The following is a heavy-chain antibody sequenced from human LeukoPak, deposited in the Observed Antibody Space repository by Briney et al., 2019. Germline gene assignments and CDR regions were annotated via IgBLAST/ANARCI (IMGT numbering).Heavy chain of an antibody. J-gene: IGHJ6*03. CDR1: GGSISSYY. CDR2: IYTSGST. CDR3: ARVGNPVYYYYMDV. Sequence: PSETLSLTCTVSGGSISSYYWSWIRQPAGKGLEWIGRIYTSGSTNYNPSLKSRVTMSVDTSKNQFSLKLSSVTAADTAVYYCARVGNPVYYYYMDVWGKGTTVTISS. D-gene: IGHD4-23*01. V-gene: IGHV4-4*07.